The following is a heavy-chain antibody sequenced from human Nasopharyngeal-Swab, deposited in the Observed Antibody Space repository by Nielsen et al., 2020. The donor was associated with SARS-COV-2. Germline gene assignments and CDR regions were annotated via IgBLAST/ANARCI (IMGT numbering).Heavy chain of an antibody. CDR3: AKARAPPLRYDSSGYTLLYYYYYGMDV. Sequence: VRQAPGKGPECVSVIYSGGSTYYADSVKGRFTIPRDNSKNTLYMQMNSLRAEDTAVYYCAKARAPPLRYDSSGYTLLYYYYYGMDVWGQGTTVTVSS. V-gene: IGHV3-53*01. CDR2: IYSGGST. D-gene: IGHD3-22*01. J-gene: IGHJ6*02.